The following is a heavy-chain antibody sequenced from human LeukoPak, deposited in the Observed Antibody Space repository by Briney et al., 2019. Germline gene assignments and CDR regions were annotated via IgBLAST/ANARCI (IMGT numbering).Heavy chain of an antibody. CDR2: INHSGST. CDR1: GGSFSGYY. J-gene: IGHJ4*02. D-gene: IGHD1-26*01. V-gene: IGHV4-34*01. Sequence: SETLSLTCAVYGGSFSGYYWSWIRQPPGKGLEWIGEINHSGSTNYNPSLKSRVTMSVDTSKNQFSLKLSSVTAADTAVYYCARLSGSYFHYFDYWGQGTLVTVSS. CDR3: ARLSGSYFHYFDY.